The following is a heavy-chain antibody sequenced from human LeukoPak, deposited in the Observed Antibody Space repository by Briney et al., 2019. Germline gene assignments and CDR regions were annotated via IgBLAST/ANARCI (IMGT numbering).Heavy chain of an antibody. J-gene: IGHJ5*02. D-gene: IGHD2-15*01. CDR2: INPNSGGT. V-gene: IGHV1-2*02. CDR3: ARRLLRRDWFDP. Sequence: EASVKVSCKASGCTFTGYYMHWVRQAPGQGLEWMGWINPNSGGTNYAQKFQGRVTMTRDTSISTAYMELSRLRSDDTAVYYCARRLLRRDWFDPWGQGTLVTVSS. CDR1: GCTFTGYY.